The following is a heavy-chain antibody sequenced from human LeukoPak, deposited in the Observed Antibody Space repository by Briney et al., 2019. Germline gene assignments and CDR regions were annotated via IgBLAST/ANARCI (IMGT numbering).Heavy chain of an antibody. CDR1: GLTFSDYF. V-gene: IGHV3-72*01. Sequence: GGSLRLSCAVSGLTFSDYFMDWVRQAPEKGLEWVGRSQNRDKDFIAEYAPSVKGRFTISRDESKSSLYLQMNSLKIEDTAVYYCARVCYETSDCGPWGQGTLVTVSS. J-gene: IGHJ5*02. CDR3: ARVCYETSDCGP. D-gene: IGHD3-22*01. CDR2: SQNRDKDFIA.